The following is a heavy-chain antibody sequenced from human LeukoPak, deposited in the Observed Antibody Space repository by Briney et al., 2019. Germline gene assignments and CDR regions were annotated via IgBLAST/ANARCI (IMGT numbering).Heavy chain of an antibody. J-gene: IGHJ4*02. CDR1: GFTFNNYD. CDR3: ARESVAGSGGTDY. D-gene: IGHD6-19*01. CDR2: ISYDGNNK. V-gene: IGHV3-30*03. Sequence: GGSLRLSCAASGFTFNNYDIHWVRQAPGKGLEWVAVISYDGNNKYYADSVKGRFTISRDNSKNTLYLQVNSLRVEDTAVYYCARESVAGSGGTDYWGQGTLVTVSS.